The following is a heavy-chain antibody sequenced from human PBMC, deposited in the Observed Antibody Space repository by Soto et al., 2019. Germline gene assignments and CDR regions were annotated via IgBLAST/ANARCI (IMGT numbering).Heavy chain of an antibody. CDR2: INHSGST. CDR1: GGSFSGYY. V-gene: IGHV4-34*01. J-gene: IGHJ6*03. CDR3: EIERRVRGVTLSSDYYCMDV. Sequence: SETLSLTCAVYGGSFSGYYWSWIRQPPGKGLEWIGEINHSGSTNYNPSLKSRVTISVDTSKNQFSLKLSSVTAADTGVYYCEIERRVRGVTLSSDYYCMDVWAKGTTVTVSS. D-gene: IGHD3-10*01.